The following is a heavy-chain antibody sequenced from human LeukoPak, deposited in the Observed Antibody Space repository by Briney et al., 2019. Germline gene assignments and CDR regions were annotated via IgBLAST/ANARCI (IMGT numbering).Heavy chain of an antibody. CDR1: GYSISSDYY. V-gene: IGHV4-38-2*02. D-gene: IGHD6-13*01. Sequence: RPSETLSLTCTVSGYSISSDYYWGWIRQPPGKGLEWIGSLYHSGSTYYNPSLKSRVTISVDTSKNQFSLKLTSVTAADTAVYYCARGVIAAGGNDFDYWGQGTLVTVSS. CDR3: ARGVIAAGGNDFDY. J-gene: IGHJ4*02. CDR2: LYHSGST.